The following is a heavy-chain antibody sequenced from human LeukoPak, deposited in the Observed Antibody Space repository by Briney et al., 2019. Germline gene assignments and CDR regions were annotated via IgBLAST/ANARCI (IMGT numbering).Heavy chain of an antibody. CDR1: GDSVASNSAA. V-gene: IGHV6-1*01. Sequence: SQTLSLTCAISGDSVASNSAAWNWIRQSPSRCLEWLGSTYYRSKWYNDYAVSVKSRITINPDTAKNQSSLQVNSVTPEDTAMYYCAAAPGTGSYYYGMDVWGQGTTVTVSS. D-gene: IGHD6-13*01. J-gene: IGHJ6*02. CDR2: TYYRSKWYN. CDR3: AAAPGTGSYYYGMDV.